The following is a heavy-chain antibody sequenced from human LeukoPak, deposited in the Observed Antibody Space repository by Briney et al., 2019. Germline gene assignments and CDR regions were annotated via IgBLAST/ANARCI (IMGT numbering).Heavy chain of an antibody. CDR1: GFTFSSYA. V-gene: IGHV3-33*08. D-gene: IGHD3-22*01. Sequence: GGSLRLSCAASGFTFSSYAMHWVRQAPGKGLEWVAVIWYDGSNKYYADSVKGRFTISRDNSKNTLYLQMNSLRAEDTAVYYCARDHGDYYDSSGYSAIDYWGQGTLVTVSS. CDR2: IWYDGSNK. J-gene: IGHJ4*02. CDR3: ARDHGDYYDSSGYSAIDY.